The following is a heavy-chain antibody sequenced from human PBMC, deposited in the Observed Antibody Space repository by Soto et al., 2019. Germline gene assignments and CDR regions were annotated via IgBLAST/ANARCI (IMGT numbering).Heavy chain of an antibody. J-gene: IGHJ6*02. CDR3: ARDMGATTLYYGMDV. CDR1: GYTFTSYA. CDR2: INAGNGNT. D-gene: IGHD1-26*01. V-gene: IGHV1-3*01. Sequence: ASVKVSCKASGYTFTSYAMHWVRQAPGQRLEWMGWINAGNGNTKYSQKFQGRVTMTRDTSTSTVYMELSSLRSEDTAVYYCARDMGATTLYYGMDVWGQGTTVTVSS.